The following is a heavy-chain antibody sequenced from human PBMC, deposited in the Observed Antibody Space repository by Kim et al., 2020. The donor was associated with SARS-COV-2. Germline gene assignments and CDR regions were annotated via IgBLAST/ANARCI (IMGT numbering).Heavy chain of an antibody. D-gene: IGHD5-12*01. J-gene: IGHJ6*02. CDR2: IRSKAYGGTT. V-gene: IGHV3-49*03. CDR3: TRVGSGYAYYYYGMDV. CDR1: GFTFGDYA. Sequence: GGSLRLSCTASGFTFGDYAMSWFRQAPGKGLEWVGFIRSKAYGGTTEYAASVKGRFTIARDDTKSIAYLQMNSLKTEDTAVYYCTRVGSGYAYYYYGMDVWGQGTTGTVSS.